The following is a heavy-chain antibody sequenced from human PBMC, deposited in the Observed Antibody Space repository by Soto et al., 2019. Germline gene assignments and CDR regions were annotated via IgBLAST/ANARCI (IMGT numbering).Heavy chain of an antibody. CDR2: ISGSGGST. Sequence: PGGSLRLSCAASGFTFSSYAMSWVRQAPGKGLEWVSAISGSGGSTYYADSVKGRFTISRDNSKNTLYLQMNSLRAEDTAVYYCAAGTTVFRPYYYGMDVWGQGTTVTVSS. V-gene: IGHV3-23*01. CDR3: AAGTTVFRPYYYGMDV. J-gene: IGHJ6*02. CDR1: GFTFSSYA. D-gene: IGHD4-17*01.